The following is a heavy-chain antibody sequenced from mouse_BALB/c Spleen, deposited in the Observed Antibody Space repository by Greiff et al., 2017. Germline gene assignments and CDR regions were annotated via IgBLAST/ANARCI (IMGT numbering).Heavy chain of an antibody. CDR2: IYPGDGDT. V-gene: IGHV1-80*01. CDR1: GYAFSSYW. Sequence: QVQLKQSGAELVRPGSSVKISCKASGYAFSSYWMNWVKQRPGQGLEWIGQIYPGDGDTNYNGKFKGKATLTADKSSSTAYMQLSSLTSEDSAVYFCARGGAGPFAYWGQGTLVTVSA. CDR3: ARGGAGPFAY. D-gene: IGHD3-3*01. J-gene: IGHJ3*01.